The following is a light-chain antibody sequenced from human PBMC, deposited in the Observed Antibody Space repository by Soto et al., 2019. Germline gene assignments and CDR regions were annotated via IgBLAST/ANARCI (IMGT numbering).Light chain of an antibody. V-gene: IGLV1-40*01. J-gene: IGLJ2*01. CDR1: SSNIGAGYD. Sequence: QSVLTQPPSVSGAPGQRVTISCTGSSSNIGAGYDVHWYQQLPGTAPKLLIYGNSNRPSGVPDRFSGSKSGTSASLAITGLRAEDEADYYCQSYDSRVVFGGGTQLTVL. CDR3: QSYDSRVV. CDR2: GNS.